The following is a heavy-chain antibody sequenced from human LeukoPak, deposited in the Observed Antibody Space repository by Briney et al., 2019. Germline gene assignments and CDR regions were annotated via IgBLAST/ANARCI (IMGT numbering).Heavy chain of an antibody. D-gene: IGHD3-10*01. Sequence: GGSLRLSCAASGFTFDDYAMHWVRQAPGKGLEWVSLISGDGGSTYYADSVKGRFTISRDNSKNSLYLQMNSLRTEDTALYCCAKEDRYGSGSYFNRGVDYWGQGTLVTVSS. CDR1: GFTFDDYA. V-gene: IGHV3-43*02. CDR2: ISGDGGST. J-gene: IGHJ4*02. CDR3: AKEDRYGSGSYFNRGVDY.